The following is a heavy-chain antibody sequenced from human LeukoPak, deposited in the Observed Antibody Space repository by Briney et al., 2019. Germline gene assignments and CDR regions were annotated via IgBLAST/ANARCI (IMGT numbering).Heavy chain of an antibody. CDR3: ARRVLTATHFDY. D-gene: IGHD3-9*01. CDR1: GYSFTSYW. Sequence: GESLKISCKGSGYSFTSYWIGWVRQMPGKVLDWMGIIYPGDSDTRYSPSFQGQVTISADKSISTAYLQWSSLTASDTALYYCARRVLTATHFDYWGQGTLVTVSS. CDR2: IYPGDSDT. J-gene: IGHJ4*02. V-gene: IGHV5-51*01.